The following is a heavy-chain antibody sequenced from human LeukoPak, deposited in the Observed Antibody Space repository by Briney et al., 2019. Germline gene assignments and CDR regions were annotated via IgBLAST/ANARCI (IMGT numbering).Heavy chain of an antibody. J-gene: IGHJ6*02. CDR3: ANYVSASGDYYGMDV. CDR1: GVSISTYY. V-gene: IGHV4-4*07. CDR2: VHPSGTT. Sequence: SETLSLTCTVSGVSISTYYWTWIRQPAGKGLEWIGRVHPSGTTDYNPSLKSRVTMSVDTSKNQFPLKLSSVTAADTAVYYCANYVSASGDYYGMDVWGQGTTVTVSS. D-gene: IGHD3-10*01.